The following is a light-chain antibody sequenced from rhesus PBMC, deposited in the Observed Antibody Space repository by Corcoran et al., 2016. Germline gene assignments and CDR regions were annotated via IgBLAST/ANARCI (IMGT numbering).Light chain of an antibody. CDR1: QSISSW. V-gene: IGKV1-22*01. J-gene: IGKJ1*01. Sequence: DIQMTQSPSSLSASVGDTVTITCRASQSISSWLAWYQQKPGKAPKLLIYKASTLQSGVPSRFSGHGAGTDFTITISSLKSEDFATYDCQQYSSSPPTFGQGTKVEIK. CDR2: KAS. CDR3: QQYSSSPPT.